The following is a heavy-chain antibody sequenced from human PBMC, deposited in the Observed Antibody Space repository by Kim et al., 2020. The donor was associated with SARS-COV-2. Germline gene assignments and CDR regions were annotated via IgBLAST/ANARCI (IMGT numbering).Heavy chain of an antibody. CDR2: NHSGST. V-gene: IGHV4-34*01. Sequence: NHSGSTNYNPSLKSRVTISVDTSKNQFSLKLSSVTAADTAVYYCARGFDLWGRGTLVTVSS. CDR3: ARGFDL. J-gene: IGHJ2*01.